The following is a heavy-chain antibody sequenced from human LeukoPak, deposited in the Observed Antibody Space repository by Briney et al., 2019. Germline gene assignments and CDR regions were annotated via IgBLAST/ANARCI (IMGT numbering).Heavy chain of an antibody. Sequence: GGSLRLSCAASGFTFSSYAMSWVRQAPGKGLEWVSAISGSGGSTYYADSVKGRFTISRDNSKNTLYLQMNRLIAEHTGVYYCARPSKVGSFFDFWGQGTLLTVSS. CDR2: ISGSGGST. D-gene: IGHD1-26*01. CDR3: ARPSKVGSFFDF. V-gene: IGHV3-23*01. J-gene: IGHJ4*02. CDR1: GFTFSSYA.